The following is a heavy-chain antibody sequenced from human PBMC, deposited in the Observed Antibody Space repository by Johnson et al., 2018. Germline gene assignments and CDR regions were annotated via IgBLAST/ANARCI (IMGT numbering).Heavy chain of an antibody. CDR1: GFTFSSYG. J-gene: IGHJ6*03. Sequence: VQLVESGGGVVQPGRSLSLSCAASGFTFSSYGMHWVRQAPGTGLEWVANIKQDGSEKYYVASVKGRFPISRDKVKNELYVQMNRLRAEDTAGYYCARHWSMKVPAARPYSYYMDVWGKGTTVTVSS. V-gene: IGHV3-7*01. CDR2: IKQDGSEK. CDR3: ARHWSMKVPAARPYSYYMDV. D-gene: IGHD2-2*02.